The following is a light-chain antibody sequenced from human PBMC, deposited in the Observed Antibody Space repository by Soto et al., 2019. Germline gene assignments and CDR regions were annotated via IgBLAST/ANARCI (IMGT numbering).Light chain of an antibody. CDR3: QQYNNWPVT. J-gene: IGKJ4*01. CDR1: QSVRSN. V-gene: IGKV3D-15*01. Sequence: EVVMTQSPATLSVSPGERATLSFSASQSVRSNLAWYQQKPGQAPRLLIYGASNRVSGIPATFSGSGSGTEFTLTISSLQSEDFATYYCQQYNNWPVTFGGGTKVDIK. CDR2: GAS.